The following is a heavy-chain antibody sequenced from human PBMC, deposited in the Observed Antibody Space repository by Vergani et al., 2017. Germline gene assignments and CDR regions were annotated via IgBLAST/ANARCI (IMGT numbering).Heavy chain of an antibody. CDR1: GFTFDDYA. J-gene: IGHJ4*02. CDR3: AXDTRQGLRSVFDY. Sequence: EVQLVESGGGLVQPGRSLGLSCAASGFTFDDYAMHWVRQAPGKGLEWVSGISWNSGSIGYADSVKGRFTISRDNAKNSLYLQMNSLRAEDMALYYCAXDTRQGLRSVFDYWGQGTLVTVSS. D-gene: IGHD5-12*01. CDR2: ISWNSGSI. V-gene: IGHV3-9*03.